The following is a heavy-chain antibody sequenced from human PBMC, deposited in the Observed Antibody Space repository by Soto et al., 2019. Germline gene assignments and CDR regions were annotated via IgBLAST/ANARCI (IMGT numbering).Heavy chain of an antibody. V-gene: IGHV3-33*01. CDR3: ARSYWYDRSGYYVGS. J-gene: IGHJ4*02. CDR2: IWSGGSDK. CDR1: GFSFISYG. Sequence: GGSLRLSXVASGFSFISYGMHWVRQAPGKGLEWLAVIWSGGSDKYYADSVKGRFTISRDNSKNTLYLQMSSLRAEDTAIYYCARSYWYDRSGYYVGSWGRGTLVTVSS. D-gene: IGHD3-22*01.